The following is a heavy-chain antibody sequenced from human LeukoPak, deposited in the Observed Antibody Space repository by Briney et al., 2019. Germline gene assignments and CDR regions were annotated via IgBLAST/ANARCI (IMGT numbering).Heavy chain of an antibody. CDR2: IGGNGIT. Sequence: GGSLRLSCAASGFTFSNYAMSWVRQAPGKGLEWVSGIGGNGITSYADSVKGRFTISRDNSKNTLYLQMNSLRAEDTAVYYCAKGGVVIIRHYFDYWGQGTLVTVSS. V-gene: IGHV3-23*01. CDR3: AKGGVVIIRHYFDY. CDR1: GFTFSNYA. J-gene: IGHJ4*02. D-gene: IGHD3-3*01.